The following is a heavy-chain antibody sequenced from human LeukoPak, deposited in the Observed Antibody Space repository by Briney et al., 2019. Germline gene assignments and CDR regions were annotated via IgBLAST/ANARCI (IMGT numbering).Heavy chain of an antibody. CDR3: ATGSGNYYYMDV. V-gene: IGHV1-24*01. D-gene: IGHD3-10*01. CDR2: FDPEDGKT. J-gene: IGHJ6*03. Sequence: ASVKVSCKVSGYTLTELSMHWVRQAPGKGLEWMGGFDPEDGKTIYAQKFQGRVTMTEDTSTDTDYMGLSSLRSEDTAVYYCATGSGNYYYMDVWGKGTTVTVSS. CDR1: GYTLTELS.